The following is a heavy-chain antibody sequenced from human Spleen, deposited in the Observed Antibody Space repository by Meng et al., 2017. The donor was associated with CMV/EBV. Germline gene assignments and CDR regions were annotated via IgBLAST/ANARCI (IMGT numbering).Heavy chain of an antibody. Sequence: KASGYSFTDSYIHWIRQAPGQRLEWMGMINHSGGGTRYAPKFQGSFTMTRDTSTRTVYMDLSSLTSADTAVYYCARAHRGNSNWFFDFWGRGTLVTVSS. CDR1: GYSFTDSY. V-gene: IGHV1-46*01. D-gene: IGHD4-23*01. CDR3: ARAHRGNSNWFFDF. CDR2: INHSGGGT. J-gene: IGHJ2*01.